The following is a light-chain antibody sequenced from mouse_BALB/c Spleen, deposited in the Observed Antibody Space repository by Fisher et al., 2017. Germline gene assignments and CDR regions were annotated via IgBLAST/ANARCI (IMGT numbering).Light chain of an antibody. Sequence: IVLTQSPAIMSASPGEKVTMTCSASSSVSYMHWYQQKSGTSPKRWIYDTSKLASGVPARFSGSGSGTSYSLTISRMEAEDAATYYCHQRSSYTWTFGGGTKLEIK. CDR2: DTS. CDR3: HQRSSYTWT. V-gene: IGKV4-59*01. CDR1: SSVSY. J-gene: IGKJ1*01.